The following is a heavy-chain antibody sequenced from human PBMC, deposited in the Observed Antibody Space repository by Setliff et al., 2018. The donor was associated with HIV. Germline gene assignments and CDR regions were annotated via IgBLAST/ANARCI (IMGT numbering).Heavy chain of an antibody. Sequence: ETLSLTCNVSGGSINSSSYFWGWIRQPPGKRLEWIGSISYTGSTYYNPSLRGRVTIIVDTSKNQVSLKLWSVTAADTAVYYCVRPGSYDFWGKMDVWGKGTTVTVSS. J-gene: IGHJ6*04. CDR1: GGSINSSSYF. CDR3: VRPGSYDFWGKMDV. D-gene: IGHD3-3*01. CDR2: ISYTGST. V-gene: IGHV4-39*01.